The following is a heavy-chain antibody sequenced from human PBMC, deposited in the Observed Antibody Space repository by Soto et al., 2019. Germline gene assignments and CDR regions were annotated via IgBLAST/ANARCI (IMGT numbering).Heavy chain of an antibody. Sequence: QVQLQESGPGLVKPSQTLSLTCTVSGGSINNGGYYWTWIRQHPGKGLEWIGYIFYRGSTFYNPSLKSRVTISAATSKNQFSLKLSSVTAADTAEYYCARGTVSPYFDYWGQGTLVTVSS. D-gene: IGHD2-2*01. CDR1: GGSINNGGYY. V-gene: IGHV4-31*03. CDR2: IFYRGST. J-gene: IGHJ4*02. CDR3: ARGTVSPYFDY.